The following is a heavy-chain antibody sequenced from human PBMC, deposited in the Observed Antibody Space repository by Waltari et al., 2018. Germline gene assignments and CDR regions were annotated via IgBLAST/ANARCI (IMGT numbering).Heavy chain of an antibody. CDR2: ISYSGRT. J-gene: IGHJ5*02. CDR3: ARERSWFDP. Sequence: QVQLQESGPGLVKPSETLSLNCTVSGASITSYYWRWIRQSPGKGLEWIGDISYSGRTDYGPSLKSRITISLDTSKNQFSLKLTSVTAADTAVYYCARERSWFDPWGPGTLVTVSS. CDR1: GASITSYY. V-gene: IGHV4-59*01.